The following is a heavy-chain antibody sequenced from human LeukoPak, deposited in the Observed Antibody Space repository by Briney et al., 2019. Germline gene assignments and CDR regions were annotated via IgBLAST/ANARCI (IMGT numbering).Heavy chain of an antibody. CDR1: GGSVSSGSYY. D-gene: IGHD3-9*01. CDR2: IYYSGST. V-gene: IGHV4-61*01. Sequence: KPSETLSLTCTVSGGSVSSGSYYWSWIRQPPGKGLEWIGYIYYSGSTNYNPSLKSRVTISVDTSKNQFSLKLSSVTAADTAVYYCASLSTGYYGEPNWLDPWGQGTLVTVSS. J-gene: IGHJ5*02. CDR3: ASLSTGYYGEPNWLDP.